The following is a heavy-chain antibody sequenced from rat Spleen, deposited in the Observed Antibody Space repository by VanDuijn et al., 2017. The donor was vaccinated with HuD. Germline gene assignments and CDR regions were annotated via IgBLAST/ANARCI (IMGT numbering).Heavy chain of an antibody. Sequence: EVQVLESGGGLVQPGNSLKLSCATSGFTFSTAWMYWYRQFPEKRLEWVARIKAKSNNYATDYTESVKGRFTISRDDSKSSIYLQMNNLKEEDTAIYYCACEFVTTRWFGYWGQGTLVTVSS. J-gene: IGHJ3*01. CDR1: GFTFSTAW. CDR2: IKAKSNNYAT. CDR3: ACEFVTTRWFGY. V-gene: IGHV6-6*01. D-gene: IGHD1-10*01.